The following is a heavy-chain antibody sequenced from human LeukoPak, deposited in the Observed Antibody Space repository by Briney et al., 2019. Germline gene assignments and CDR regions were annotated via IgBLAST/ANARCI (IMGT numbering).Heavy chain of an antibody. CDR2: VYYSGST. CDR1: GGSISNHY. Sequence: PSETLSLTCTVSGGSISNHYWSWIRQAPGKGLEWIGYVYYSGSTDYNPSVKSRVTISVDSSNNQFSLRLSSVTAADTAVHYCAKHHTHAYFDMIWFDPWGQGTLVTVTS. V-gene: IGHV4-59*11. D-gene: IGHD3-9*01. J-gene: IGHJ5*02. CDR3: AKHHTHAYFDMIWFDP.